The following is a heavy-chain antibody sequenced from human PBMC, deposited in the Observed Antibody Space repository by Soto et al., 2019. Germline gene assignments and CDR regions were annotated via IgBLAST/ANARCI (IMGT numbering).Heavy chain of an antibody. CDR3: AREPGVVVSAEDAFDI. D-gene: IGHD2-21*02. CDR2: IYHRGSA. CDR1: GGSVSSSNW. J-gene: IGHJ3*02. V-gene: IGHV4-4*02. Sequence: QVQLQESGPGLVKPSGTLSLTCAVSGGSVSSSNWWSWVRPSPGKGLEWMGEIYHRGSAHYNPSLKSRASISLDKSKNQFCLRLTSVTAADTAVYYCAREPGVVVSAEDAFDIWGPGTRVIVSS.